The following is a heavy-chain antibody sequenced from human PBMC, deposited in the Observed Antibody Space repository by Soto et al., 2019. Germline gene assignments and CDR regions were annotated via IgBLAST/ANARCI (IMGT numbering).Heavy chain of an antibody. D-gene: IGHD3-22*01. J-gene: IGHJ4*02. CDR1: GFTFSSYA. CDR3: ARDRSWLLPY. CDR2: ISYDGSNK. Sequence: QVQLVESGGGVVQPGRSLRLSCAASGFTFSSYAMHWVRQAPGKGLEWVAVISYDGSNKYYADSVKGRFTISRDNSKNTLYLQMNSLRAEDTAVYYCARDRSWLLPYWGQGTLVTVSS. V-gene: IGHV3-30-3*01.